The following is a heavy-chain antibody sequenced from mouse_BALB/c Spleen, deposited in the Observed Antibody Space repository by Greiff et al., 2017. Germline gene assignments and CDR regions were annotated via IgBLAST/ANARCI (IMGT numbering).Heavy chain of an antibody. D-gene: IGHD2-1*01. Sequence: QVQLKESGAELARPGASVKLSCKASGYTFTSYWMQWVKQRPGQGLEWIGAIYPGDGDTRYTQKFKGKATLTADKSSSTAYMQLSSLASEDSAVYYCARWGGYYGNPYAMDYWGQGTTLTVSS. V-gene: IGHV1-87*01. CDR1: GYTFTSYW. CDR3: ARWGGYYGNPYAMDY. CDR2: IYPGDGDT. J-gene: IGHJ2*01.